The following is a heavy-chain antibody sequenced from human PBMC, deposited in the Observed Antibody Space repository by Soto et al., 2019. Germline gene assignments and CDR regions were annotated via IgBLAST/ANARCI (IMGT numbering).Heavy chain of an antibody. J-gene: IGHJ6*02. CDR3: AIYVLAASRVVYYGMDV. Sequence: SVKCSFKASGGTFSSYAISWVRQAPGQGLECMGGIIPIFGTANYAQKFQGRVTITADESTSTAYMELSSLRSEDTAVYYCAIYVLAASRVVYYGMDVWGQGTTVTVSS. CDR2: IIPIFGTA. V-gene: IGHV1-69*13. D-gene: IGHD6-6*01. CDR1: GGTFSSYA.